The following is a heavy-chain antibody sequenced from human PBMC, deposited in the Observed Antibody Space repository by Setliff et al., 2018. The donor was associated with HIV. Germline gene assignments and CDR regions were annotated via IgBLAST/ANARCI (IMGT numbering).Heavy chain of an antibody. Sequence: PSETLSLTCTVSSGYMSGHFWTWIRQTPGEGLEWIGNIYLGETTNYNPSLKSRATISLDTSKRQFSLKLSSVTAAATAVYYCAREGYYGSGSSDTAPGWGQGTLVTVSS. D-gene: IGHD3-10*01. CDR3: AREGYYGSGSSDTAPG. CDR1: SGYMSGHF. J-gene: IGHJ4*02. CDR2: IYLGETT. V-gene: IGHV4-4*08.